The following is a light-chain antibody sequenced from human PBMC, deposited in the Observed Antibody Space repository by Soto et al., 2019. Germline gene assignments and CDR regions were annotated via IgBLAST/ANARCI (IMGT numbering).Light chain of an antibody. CDR3: SSYTSSIWV. V-gene: IGLV2-8*01. CDR2: EVN. CDR1: SSDVGDYNY. Sequence: QSALTQPPSASGSPGQSVTIPCTGTSSDVGDYNYVSWYQQHPGKVPKLIIYEVNKRPSGVPDRFSGSKSGNTASLTVSGLQAEDEADYYCSSYTSSIWVFGGGTKLTVL. J-gene: IGLJ3*02.